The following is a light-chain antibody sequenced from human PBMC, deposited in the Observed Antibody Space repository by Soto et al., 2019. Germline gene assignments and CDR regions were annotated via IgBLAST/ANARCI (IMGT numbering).Light chain of an antibody. CDR2: EVT. Sequence: QSVLTQPPSASGSPGQSVTISCTGSNTDVGGYNYVSWYQQYPGIAPKVMIYEVTKRPSGVPARFSGSRSGNTASLTVSGLQAEDEADYYCSSYAGNNVWVFGGGTKLTVL. J-gene: IGLJ3*02. V-gene: IGLV2-8*01. CDR1: NTDVGGYNY. CDR3: SSYAGNNVWV.